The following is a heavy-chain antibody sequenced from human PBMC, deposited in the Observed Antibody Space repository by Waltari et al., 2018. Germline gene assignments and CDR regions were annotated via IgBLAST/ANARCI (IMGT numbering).Heavy chain of an antibody. V-gene: IGHV4-34*01. CDR1: GGSFSGNY. J-gene: IGHJ6*03. Sequence: QVQLQQWGAGLLKPSETLSLTCGASGGSFSGNYWSWIRQSPGKGLEWIGEINHSGNTKYNPSLKSRVTMSVDTFKNYFSLNLTSVTAADTAVYYCANRDLNKSYYYMDVWGKGTTVIVSS. CDR2: INHSGNT. CDR3: ANRDLNKSYYYMDV.